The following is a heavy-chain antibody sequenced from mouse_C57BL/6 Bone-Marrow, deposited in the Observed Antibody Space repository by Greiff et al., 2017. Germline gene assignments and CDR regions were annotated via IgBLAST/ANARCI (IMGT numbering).Heavy chain of an antibody. V-gene: IGHV5-12*01. CDR1: GFTFSDYY. Sequence: EVQLVESGGGLVQPGGSLKLSCAASGFTFSDYYMYWVRQTPEKRLEWVAYISNGGGSTYYPDTVKGRFTISRDNAKNTLYLQMSRLKSEDTAMYYCARPNFDVYYAMDYWGQGTSVTVSS. CDR3: ARPNFDVYYAMDY. J-gene: IGHJ4*01. CDR2: ISNGGGST.